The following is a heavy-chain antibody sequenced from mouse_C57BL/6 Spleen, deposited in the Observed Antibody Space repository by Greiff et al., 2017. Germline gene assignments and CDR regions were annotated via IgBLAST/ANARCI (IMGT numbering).Heavy chain of an antibody. CDR1: GYTFTDYE. J-gene: IGHJ4*01. CDR2: IDPETGGT. Sequence: QVQLKQSGAELVRPGASVTLSCKASGYTFTDYEMPWVKQTPVHGLEWIGAIDPETGGTAYNQKFKGKAILTADKSSSTAYMELRSLTSEDSAVYYCTRDYYGSSYDAMDYWGQGTSVTVSS. D-gene: IGHD1-1*01. V-gene: IGHV1-15*01. CDR3: TRDYYGSSYDAMDY.